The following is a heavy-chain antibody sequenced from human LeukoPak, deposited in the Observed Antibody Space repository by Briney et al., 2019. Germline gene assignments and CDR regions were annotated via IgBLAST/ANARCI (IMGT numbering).Heavy chain of an antibody. D-gene: IGHD6-19*01. Sequence: GGSLRLSCAASGFTFSSYSMNWVRQAPGKGLEWVSSISSSSSYIYYADSVKGRFTISRDNAKNSLYLQMNSLRAEDTAVYYCAREQWLDRGGDYWGQGTLVTVSS. V-gene: IGHV3-21*01. J-gene: IGHJ4*02. CDR1: GFTFSSYS. CDR3: AREQWLDRGGDY. CDR2: ISSSSSYI.